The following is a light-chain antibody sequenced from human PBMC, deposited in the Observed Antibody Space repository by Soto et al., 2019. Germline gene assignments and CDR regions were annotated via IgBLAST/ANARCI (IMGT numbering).Light chain of an antibody. CDR1: SSDVGGYNY. CDR2: EVS. CDR3: SSYRSSNTVV. Sequence: QSALTQPASVSGSPGQSITISCTGTSSDVGGYNYVSWYQQHPGTAPKVMIDEVSNRPSGVSNRFSGSKSGNTASLTISGLQAEDEADYYCSSYRSSNTVVFGGGTKVTVL. V-gene: IGLV2-14*01. J-gene: IGLJ2*01.